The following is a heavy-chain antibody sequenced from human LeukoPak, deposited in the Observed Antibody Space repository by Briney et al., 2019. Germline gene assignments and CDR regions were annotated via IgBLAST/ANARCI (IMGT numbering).Heavy chain of an antibody. CDR1: GFSFSNYA. J-gene: IGHJ4*02. D-gene: IGHD6-13*01. CDR3: VRGGNVAAAHFDF. CDR2: IQYDGSAK. Sequence: GSLRLSCAASGFSFSNYAMHWVRQAPGKGLEWVAVIQYDGSAKYYVDSAKGRFIISRDNSKNTVYLQMNSLRAEDTAVYYCVRGGNVAAAHFDFWGQGTLVTVSS. V-gene: IGHV3-33*05.